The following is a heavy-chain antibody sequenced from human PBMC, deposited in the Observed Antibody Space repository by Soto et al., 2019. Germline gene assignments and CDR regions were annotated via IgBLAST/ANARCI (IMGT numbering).Heavy chain of an antibody. D-gene: IGHD2-2*01. J-gene: IGHJ6*02. CDR1: GGTFSSYA. V-gene: IGHV1-69*12. CDR3: ARHVPAAGYYYGMDA. CDR2: IIPVFGTA. Sequence: QVQLVQSGAEVKKPGSSVKVSCKASGGTFSSYAISWVRQAPGQGLEWMGGIIPVFGTANYAQKFQGRVTITADESTSTACMEMSSLRSEDTDVYYCARHVPAAGYYYGMDAWGQGTTVTVSS.